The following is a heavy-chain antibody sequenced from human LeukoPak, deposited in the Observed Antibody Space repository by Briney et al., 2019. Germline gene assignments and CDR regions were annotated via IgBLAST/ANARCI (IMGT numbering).Heavy chain of an antibody. Sequence: SVKVSCKASGFTFTNSGMQWVRQARGQRLEWIGWIVVGSSKSKYAQKFQERVTITRDMSTSTAYMELSSLRSEDTAVYYCATDYKFVDYYGGTGRYAFDLWGQGTMVTVSS. CDR1: GFTFTNSG. D-gene: IGHD4-23*01. V-gene: IGHV1-58*02. CDR3: ATDYKFVDYYGGTGRYAFDL. J-gene: IGHJ3*01. CDR2: IVVGSSKS.